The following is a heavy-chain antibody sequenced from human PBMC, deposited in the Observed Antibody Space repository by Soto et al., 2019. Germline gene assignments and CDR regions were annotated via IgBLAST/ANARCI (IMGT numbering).Heavy chain of an antibody. CDR2: ISSSSSYI. D-gene: IGHD3-10*01. V-gene: IGHV3-21*01. J-gene: IGHJ3*02. CDR1: GFTFSSYS. Sequence: PGGSLRLSCAASGFTFSSYSMNWFRQAPGKGLEWVSSISSSSSYIYYADSVKGRFTISRDNAKNSLYLQMNSLRAEDTAVYYCARDGVWLGEEAAFDRWGQGTMVTV. CDR3: ARDGVWLGEEAAFDR.